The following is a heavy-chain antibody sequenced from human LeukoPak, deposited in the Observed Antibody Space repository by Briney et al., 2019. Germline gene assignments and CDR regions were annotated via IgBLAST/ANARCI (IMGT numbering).Heavy chain of an antibody. J-gene: IGHJ4*02. Sequence: GESLKISCKGSGYTFTGYYMHWVRQAPGQGLEWMGWINPNSGGTNYAQKFQGWVTMTRDTSISTAYMELSRLRSDDTAVYYCARGGVATTVYYFDYWGQGTLVTVSS. D-gene: IGHD5-12*01. V-gene: IGHV1-2*04. CDR2: INPNSGGT. CDR1: GYTFTGYY. CDR3: ARGGVATTVYYFDY.